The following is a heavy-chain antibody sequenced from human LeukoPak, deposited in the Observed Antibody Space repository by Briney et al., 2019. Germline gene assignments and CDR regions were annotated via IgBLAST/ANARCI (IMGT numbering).Heavy chain of an antibody. Sequence: GGSLRLSCAASGFTFSSYAMSWVRQAPGKGLEWVSAISGSGGSTYYADSVKGRFTISRDNSKNTLYLQMNSLRAEDTAVYYCAKDAQRGYSYGWSAFDIWGQGTMVTVSS. CDR1: GFTFSSYA. J-gene: IGHJ3*02. CDR3: AKDAQRGYSYGWSAFDI. V-gene: IGHV3-23*01. D-gene: IGHD5-18*01. CDR2: ISGSGGST.